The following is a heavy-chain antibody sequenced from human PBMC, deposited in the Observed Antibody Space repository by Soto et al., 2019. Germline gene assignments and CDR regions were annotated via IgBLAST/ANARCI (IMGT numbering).Heavy chain of an antibody. Sequence: SETLSLTCTVSGGSISSGGYYWSWIRQHPGKGLEWIGYIYYSGSTYYNPSLKSRVTISVDTSKNQFSLKLSSVTAADTAVYYCARICSGGSCYVFGAFDIWGQGTMVTVS. D-gene: IGHD2-15*01. CDR2: IYYSGST. J-gene: IGHJ3*02. V-gene: IGHV4-31*03. CDR3: ARICSGGSCYVFGAFDI. CDR1: GGSISSGGYY.